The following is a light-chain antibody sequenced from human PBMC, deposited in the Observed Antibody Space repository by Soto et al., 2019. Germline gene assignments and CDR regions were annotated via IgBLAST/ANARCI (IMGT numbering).Light chain of an antibody. CDR1: SSDVGGYNY. J-gene: IGLJ2*01. CDR2: EVS. CDR3: SSYTSSRTLVV. V-gene: IGLV2-14*01. Sequence: QSALTQPASVSGSPGQSITISCTGTSSDVGGYNYVSWYQHHPGKAPKVMIYEVSNRPSGVSDRFSGSKSGNTASLTISGLQADDEADYYCSSYTSSRTLVVFGGGTKLTVL.